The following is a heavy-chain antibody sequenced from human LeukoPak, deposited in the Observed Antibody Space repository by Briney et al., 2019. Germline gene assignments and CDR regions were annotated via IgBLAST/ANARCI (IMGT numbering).Heavy chain of an antibody. CDR2: IYTSGST. CDR3: ARDRYDILTGYYNGYYFDY. D-gene: IGHD3-9*01. V-gene: IGHV4-4*07. Sequence: SETLSLTCTVSGGSISSYYWSWIRQPAGKGLEWIGRIYTSGSTNYNPSLKSRVTMSVDTSKNQFSLKLSSVTAADTAVYYCARDRYDILTGYYNGYYFDYWGQGTLVTVSS. J-gene: IGHJ4*02. CDR1: GGSISSYY.